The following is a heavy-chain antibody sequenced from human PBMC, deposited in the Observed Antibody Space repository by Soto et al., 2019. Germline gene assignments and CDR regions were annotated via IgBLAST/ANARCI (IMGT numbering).Heavy chain of an antibody. Sequence: XETLSLTCAVSGGSISSYYWSWIRQPPGKGLEWIGYIFYSGSTNYNPSLKSRVTISVDTSKNQFSLKLSSVTAADTAVYYCXRDGYXXXSSXXQRVYYFDYWGQGTLVTVSP. CDR1: GGSISSYY. J-gene: IGHJ4*02. CDR2: IFYSGST. CDR3: XRDGYXXXSSXXQRVYYFDY. V-gene: IGHV4-59*01. D-gene: IGHD3-22*01.